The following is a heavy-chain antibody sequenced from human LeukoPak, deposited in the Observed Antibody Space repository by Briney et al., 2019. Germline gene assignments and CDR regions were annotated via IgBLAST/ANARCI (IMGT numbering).Heavy chain of an antibody. CDR3: ARQLHYGGNSDWSNWFDP. D-gene: IGHD4-23*01. J-gene: IGHJ5*02. CDR2: ISSSSSYI. V-gene: IGHV3-21*01. Sequence: GGSLRLSCAASGFTFSSYSMNWVRQAPGKGLEWVSSISSSSSYIYYADSVKGRFTISRDNAKNSLYLQMNSLRAEDTAVYYCARQLHYGGNSDWSNWFDPWGQGTLVTVSS. CDR1: GFTFSSYS.